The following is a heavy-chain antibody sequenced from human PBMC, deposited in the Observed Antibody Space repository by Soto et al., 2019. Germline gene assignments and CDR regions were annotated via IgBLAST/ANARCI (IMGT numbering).Heavy chain of an antibody. V-gene: IGHV3-30*18. CDR1: GFTFSSYD. Sequence: PGGSLRLSCAASGFTFSSYDMHWVRQAPGKGLEWVAVISYDGSNKYYADSVKGRFTISRDNSKNTLYLQMNSLRGEDTAVYYCAKGAKYSSSWYRSLYFEYWGQGNLVTVS. D-gene: IGHD6-13*01. CDR2: ISYDGSNK. CDR3: AKGAKYSSSWYRSLYFEY. J-gene: IGHJ4*02.